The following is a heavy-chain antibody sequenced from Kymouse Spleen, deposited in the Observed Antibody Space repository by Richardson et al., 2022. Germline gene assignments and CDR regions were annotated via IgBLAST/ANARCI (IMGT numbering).Heavy chain of an antibody. D-gene: IGHD6-13*01. CDR2: IYYSGST. J-gene: IGHJ6*02. V-gene: IGHV4-61*01. CDR3: ASGYSSSWYDYYYYGMDV. Sequence: QVQLQESGPGLVKPSETLSLTCTVSGGSVSSGSYYWSWIRQPPGKGLEWIGYIYYSGSTNYNPSLKSRVTISVDTSKNQFSLKLSSVTAADTAVYYCASGYSSSWYDYYYYGMDVWGQGTTVTVSS. CDR1: GGSVSSGSYY.